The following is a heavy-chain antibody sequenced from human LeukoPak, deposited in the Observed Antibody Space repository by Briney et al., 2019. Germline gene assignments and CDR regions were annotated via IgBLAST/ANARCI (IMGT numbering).Heavy chain of an antibody. CDR2: IYSGGDT. CDR1: GFTVSNNY. J-gene: IGHJ4*02. Sequence: GGSLRLSCAASGFTVSNNYMAWVRQAPGKGLEWVSVIYSGGDTYYAHSVKGRFIISRHNSKNTLFLQMNSLRTEDTAVYYCARDVSMFIGGGDSWGLGTLVTVSS. V-gene: IGHV3-53*04. D-gene: IGHD3-3*02. CDR3: ARDVSMFIGGGDS.